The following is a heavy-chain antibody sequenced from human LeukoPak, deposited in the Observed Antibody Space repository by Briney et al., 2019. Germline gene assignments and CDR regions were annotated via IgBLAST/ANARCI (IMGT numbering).Heavy chain of an antibody. D-gene: IGHD3-10*01. Sequence: SSETLSLTCIVSGGSISSYYWSWIRQPPGKGLEWIGYIYYSGSTNYNPSLKSRVTISVDTSKNQFSLKLGSVTAADTAVYYCARDYYGSGWGQGTLVTVSS. CDR1: GGSISSYY. V-gene: IGHV4-59*01. CDR3: ARDYYGSG. J-gene: IGHJ4*02. CDR2: IYYSGST.